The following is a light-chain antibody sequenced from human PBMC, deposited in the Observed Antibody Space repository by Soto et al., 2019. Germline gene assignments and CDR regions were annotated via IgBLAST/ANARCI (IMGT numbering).Light chain of an antibody. CDR3: QQYNNWRT. CDR2: DAS. J-gene: IGKJ1*01. CDR1: HNLIKK. V-gene: IGKV3-15*01. Sequence: EIVMTQSPAALSVSPGERATLYCRASHNLIKKLAWYQQKPGQTPRLLIYDASTRATGIPGRFSGSGSGTEFTLTISSLQSEDFAVYYCQQYNNWRTFGQGTKVDIK.